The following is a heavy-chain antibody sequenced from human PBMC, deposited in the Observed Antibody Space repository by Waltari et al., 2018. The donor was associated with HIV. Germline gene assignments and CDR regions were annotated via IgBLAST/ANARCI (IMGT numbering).Heavy chain of an antibody. J-gene: IGHJ4*02. CDR3: ARGREYSYGSLFDY. D-gene: IGHD5-18*01. CDR1: VYTFTSYD. V-gene: IGHV1-8*01. CDR2: MKPNSGNT. Sequence: QVQLVQSGAEVTKPGASVKVSCKASVYTFTSYDINWVRQATGQGLEWMGWMKPNSGNTGYAQKFQGRVTTTRNTSISTAYMELSSLRSEDTGVYYCARGREYSYGSLFDYWGQGTPVTVSS.